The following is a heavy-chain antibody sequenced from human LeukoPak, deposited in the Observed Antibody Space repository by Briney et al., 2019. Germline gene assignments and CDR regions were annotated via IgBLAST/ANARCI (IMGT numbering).Heavy chain of an antibody. Sequence: PGVSLRLSCATSGFTFTDYYMSWIRQAPGKGLEWVSYISVSGTTMYYADSVKGRFTLSRDNAKNSLYLQMNSLRAEDTAVYYCARPRGSSWSDTHFDYWGQGTLVTVSS. CDR3: ARPRGSSWSDTHFDY. V-gene: IGHV3-11*01. CDR2: ISVSGTTM. CDR1: GFTFTDYY. D-gene: IGHD6-13*01. J-gene: IGHJ4*02.